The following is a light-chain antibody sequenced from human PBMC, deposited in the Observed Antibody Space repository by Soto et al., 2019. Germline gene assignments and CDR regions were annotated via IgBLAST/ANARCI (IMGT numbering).Light chain of an antibody. V-gene: IGKV3-11*01. CDR1: HSVSSY. CDR3: QQRSNWPFT. Sequence: EIVLTQSPATLSLSPGERATLSCRDSHSVSSYLAWYQQKPGQALRLLIYDASIRACGIPARFIGSGSGTDFILTITSLEPEDFAVYYCQQRSNWPFTFGRVTKGEIK. J-gene: IGKJ4*01. CDR2: DAS.